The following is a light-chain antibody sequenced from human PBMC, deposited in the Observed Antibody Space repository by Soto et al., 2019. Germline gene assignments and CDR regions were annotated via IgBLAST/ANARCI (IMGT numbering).Light chain of an antibody. CDR3: QQYGSSPPIT. Sequence: EIVLTQSPGTLSLSPGERATLSCRASQSVSSSYLAWYQQKPGQAPRLLTYGASSRATGIPDRFSGSGSGTDFTLTISRLEPEDFAVYYCQQYGSSPPITFGHGTRLEIK. CDR2: GAS. V-gene: IGKV3-20*01. J-gene: IGKJ5*01. CDR1: QSVSSSY.